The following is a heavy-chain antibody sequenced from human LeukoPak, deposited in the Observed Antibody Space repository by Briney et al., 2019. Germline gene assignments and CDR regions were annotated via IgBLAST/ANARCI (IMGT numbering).Heavy chain of an antibody. J-gene: IGHJ5*02. D-gene: IGHD3-22*01. CDR3: ARLDYYDSSGYFP. CDR1: GYTFTSYG. V-gene: IGHV1-2*02. Sequence: ASVKVSCKASGYTFTSYGISWVRQAPGQGLEWMGWINPNSGGTNYAQKFQGRVTMTRDTSISTAYMELSRLRSDDTAVYYCARLDYYDSSGYFPWGQGTLVTVSS. CDR2: INPNSGGT.